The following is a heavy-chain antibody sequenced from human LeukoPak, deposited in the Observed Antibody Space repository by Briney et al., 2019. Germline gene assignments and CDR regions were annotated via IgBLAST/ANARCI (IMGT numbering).Heavy chain of an antibody. V-gene: IGHV5-51*01. D-gene: IGHD2-15*01. CDR2: IAPGDSDT. Sequence: GESLKISCKGSGYSFTAYWIGWVRQMPGKGLELMGIIAPGDSDTRYNPAFQGQVTISADKSISTAYLRWSSLKASDTAMYYCARGDCSGGNCHFDYWGQGTLVTVSS. CDR3: ARGDCSGGNCHFDY. J-gene: IGHJ4*02. CDR1: GYSFTAYW.